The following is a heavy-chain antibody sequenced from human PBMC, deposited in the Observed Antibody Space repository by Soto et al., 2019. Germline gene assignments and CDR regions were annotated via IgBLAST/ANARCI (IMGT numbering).Heavy chain of an antibody. CDR2: INAGNGNT. CDR3: ARALGYSGYAGMDV. Sequence: GASVKVSCKASGYTFTSYAMHWVRQAPGQRLEWMGWINAGNGNTKYAQKLQGRVTMTTDTFTSTAYMELRSLRSDDTAVYYCARALGYSGYAGMDVWGQGTTVTVSS. D-gene: IGHD5-12*01. V-gene: IGHV1-3*01. CDR1: GYTFTSYA. J-gene: IGHJ6*02.